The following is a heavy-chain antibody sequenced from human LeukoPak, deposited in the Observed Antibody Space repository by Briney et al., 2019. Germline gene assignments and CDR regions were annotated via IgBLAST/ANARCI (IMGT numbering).Heavy chain of an antibody. V-gene: IGHV4-34*01. CDR1: GGSFSGYY. J-gene: IGHJ6*02. Sequence: SETLFLTCAVYGGSFSGYYWSWIRQPPGKGLEWIGEITHSGSTNYNPSLKSRVTISVDRSKNQFSLKLSTVTAADTAVYYCARGKGRYYDSSGYLGYYYGMDVWGQGTTVTVSS. D-gene: IGHD3-22*01. CDR3: ARGKGRYYDSSGYLGYYYGMDV. CDR2: ITHSGST.